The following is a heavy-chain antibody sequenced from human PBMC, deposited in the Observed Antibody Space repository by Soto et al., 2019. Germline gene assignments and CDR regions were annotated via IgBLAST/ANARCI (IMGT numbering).Heavy chain of an antibody. J-gene: IGHJ6*02. D-gene: IGHD6-13*01. CDR2: IVVGSGNT. V-gene: IGHV1-58*01. CDR1: GFTFTSSA. Sequence: GASVKVSCKASGFTFTSSAVQWVRQARGQRLEWIGWIVVGSGNTNYAQKFQERVTITGDMSTSTAYMELSSLRSEDTAVYYCAAVGYSSPDYYGMDVWGQGTTVTVSS. CDR3: AAVGYSSPDYYGMDV.